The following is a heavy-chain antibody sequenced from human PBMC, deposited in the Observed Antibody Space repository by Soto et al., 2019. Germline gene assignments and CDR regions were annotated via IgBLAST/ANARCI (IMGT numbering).Heavy chain of an antibody. V-gene: IGHV3-15*07. CDR2: IKSKTDGGTT. CDR1: GFTFSNAW. Sequence: EVQLVESGGGLVKPGGSLRLSCAASGFTFSNAWMNWVRQAPGKGLEWVGRIKSKTDGGTTDYAAPMKGRFTISRDDSKNTLYLQMNSLKTEDTAVYYCTTVAAAGIFYFDYWGQGTLVTVSS. CDR3: TTVAAAGIFYFDY. D-gene: IGHD6-13*01. J-gene: IGHJ4*02.